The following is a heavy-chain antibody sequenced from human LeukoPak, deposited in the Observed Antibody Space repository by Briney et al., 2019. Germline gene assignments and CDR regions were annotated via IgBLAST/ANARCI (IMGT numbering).Heavy chain of an antibody. V-gene: IGHV4-59*04. Sequence: PSETLSLTCTVSFDSMSSYYWAWIRQPPGKGLEWIGNIYHSGNTYYNPSLKSRVSLSVDTSENQFSLKLSSVTAADTAVYYCAGTYSLYDPFDIWGQGTMVTVSS. D-gene: IGHD6-13*01. J-gene: IGHJ3*02. CDR1: FDSMSSYY. CDR3: AGTYSLYDPFDI. CDR2: IYHSGNT.